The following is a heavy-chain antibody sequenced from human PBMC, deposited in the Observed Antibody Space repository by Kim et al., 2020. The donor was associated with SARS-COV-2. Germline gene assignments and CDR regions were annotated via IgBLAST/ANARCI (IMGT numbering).Heavy chain of an antibody. D-gene: IGHD6-19*01. CDR2: IKQDGSEK. Sequence: GGSLRLSCAASGFTFSSYWMRWVRQAPGKGLEWVANIKQDGSEKYYVDSVKGRFTISRDNAKNSLYLQMNSLRAEDTAVYYCARDSSSGWTGHYNYYGMDVWGEETSVPVPT. J-gene: IGHJ6*04. CDR1: GFTFSSYW. CDR3: ARDSSSGWTGHYNYYGMDV. V-gene: IGHV3-7*03.